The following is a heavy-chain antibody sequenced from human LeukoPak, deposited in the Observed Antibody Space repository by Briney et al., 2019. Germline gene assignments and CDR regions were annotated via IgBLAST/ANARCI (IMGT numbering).Heavy chain of an antibody. Sequence: SETLSLTCTVSGASISNTGYYWGWIRQPPGKGLEWIGNIYHSGSTYYSPSLESRVTLSVDTSKNQFSLKLSSVTAADTAVYYCAGLLNGGASHWFDPWGQGTLVTVSS. J-gene: IGHJ5*02. CDR2: IYHSGST. CDR1: GASISNTGYY. D-gene: IGHD7-27*01. CDR3: AGLLNGGASHWFDP. V-gene: IGHV4-39*01.